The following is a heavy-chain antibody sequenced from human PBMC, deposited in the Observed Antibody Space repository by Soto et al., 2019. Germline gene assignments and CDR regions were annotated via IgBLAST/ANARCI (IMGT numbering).Heavy chain of an antibody. J-gene: IGHJ6*02. V-gene: IGHV3-23*01. Sequence: PGGSLRLSCAASGFAFSCYAMSWVRQAPGKGLEWVSAISVSGGSTYYADSVKGRFTISRDNPKNTLYLQMNSLRAEDTAVYYCAKASAARGEYYGMDVWGQGTTVTVSS. CDR3: AKASAARGEYYGMDV. D-gene: IGHD6-25*01. CDR1: GFAFSCYA. CDR2: ISVSGGST.